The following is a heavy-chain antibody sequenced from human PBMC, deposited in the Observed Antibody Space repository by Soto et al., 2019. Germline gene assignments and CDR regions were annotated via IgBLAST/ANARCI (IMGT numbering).Heavy chain of an antibody. CDR3: ARVARSGGDYDYYYYYGMDV. V-gene: IGHV1-69*01. D-gene: IGHD4-17*01. J-gene: IGHJ6*02. CDR2: IIPIFGTA. CDR1: GGTFSSYV. Sequence: QVQLVQSGAEVKKPGSSVKVSCKASGGTFSSYVISWVRQAPGQGLEWMGGIIPIFGTANYAQKFQGRVTITADESTSTAYMELSSLRSEDTAVYYCARVARSGGDYDYYYYYGMDVWGQGTTVTVSS.